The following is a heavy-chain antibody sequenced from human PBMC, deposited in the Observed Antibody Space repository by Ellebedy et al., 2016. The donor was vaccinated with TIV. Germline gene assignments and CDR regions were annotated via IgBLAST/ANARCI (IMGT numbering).Heavy chain of an antibody. V-gene: IGHV3-66*04. Sequence: PGGSLRLSCAAYGFTVSSTYMRWLRQDQGRGLEWVSVIYSGGNTYYADSVKGRFTISRDNFKSTLYLQMNSLRAEDTAVYYCARHLTTMVRGVQYFQHWGQGILVIVSS. CDR2: IYSGGNT. J-gene: IGHJ1*01. D-gene: IGHD3-10*01. CDR3: ARHLTTMVRGVQYFQH. CDR1: GFTVSSTY.